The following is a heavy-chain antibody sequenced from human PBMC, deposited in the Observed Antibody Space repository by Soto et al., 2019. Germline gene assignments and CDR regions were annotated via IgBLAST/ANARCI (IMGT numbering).Heavy chain of an antibody. D-gene: IGHD6-13*01. V-gene: IGHV3-15*07. J-gene: IGHJ4*02. CDR3: TTHLGIAAAVFTY. CDR1: GFTFSNAW. CDR2: IKSKTDGGTT. Sequence: GGSLRLSCAASGFTFSNAWMNWVRQAPGKGLEWVGRIKSKTDGGTTDYAAPVKGRFTISRDDSKNTLYLQMNSLKTEDTAVYYCTTHLGIAAAVFTYWGQGTLVTVSS.